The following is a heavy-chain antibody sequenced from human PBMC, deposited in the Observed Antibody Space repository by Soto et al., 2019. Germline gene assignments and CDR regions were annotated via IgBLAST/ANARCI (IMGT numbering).Heavy chain of an antibody. V-gene: IGHV4-4*02. CDR3: ASDRYDFWSGLSPAYYYYGMDV. D-gene: IGHD3-3*01. CDR2: IYHSGST. Sequence: SETLSLTCAVSGGSISSSNWWSWVRQPPGKGLEWIGEIYHSGSTNYNPSLKSRVTISVDKSKNQFSLKLSSVTAADTAVYYCASDRYDFWSGLSPAYYYYGMDVWGQGTTVTVSS. J-gene: IGHJ6*02. CDR1: GGSISSSNW.